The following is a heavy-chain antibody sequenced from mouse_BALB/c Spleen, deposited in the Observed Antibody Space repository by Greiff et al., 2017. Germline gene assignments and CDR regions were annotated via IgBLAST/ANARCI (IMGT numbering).Heavy chain of an antibody. CDR2: IDPANGNT. J-gene: IGHJ3*01. V-gene: IGHV14-3*02. CDR3: ARGDYGLWFAY. Sequence: EVQLQQSGAELVKPGASVKLSCTASGFNIKDTYMHWVKQRPEQGLEWIGRIDPANGNTKYDPKFQGKATITADTSSNTAYLQLSSLTSEDTAVYYCARGDYGLWFAYWGQGTLVTVSA. CDR1: GFNIKDTY. D-gene: IGHD1-1*02.